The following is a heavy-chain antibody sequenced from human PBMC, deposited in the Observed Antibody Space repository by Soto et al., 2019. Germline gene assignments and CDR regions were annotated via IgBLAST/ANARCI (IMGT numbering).Heavy chain of an antibody. D-gene: IGHD6-13*01. Sequence: PSETLSLTCTVSGGSISSGDYYWSWIRQPPGKGLEWIGYIDYSGRTYSTPSLQSRATISVDTSKNQFSLKLSSVTAADTAVYYCARVGSSWSLKNWFDPWGQGTLVTVSS. CDR2: IDYSGRT. J-gene: IGHJ5*02. CDR1: GGSISSGDYY. V-gene: IGHV4-30-4*01. CDR3: ARVGSSWSLKNWFDP.